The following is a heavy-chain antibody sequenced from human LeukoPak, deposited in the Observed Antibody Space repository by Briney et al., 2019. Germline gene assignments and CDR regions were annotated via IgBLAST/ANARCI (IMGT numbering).Heavy chain of an antibody. CDR1: GGTFSSYA. CDR3: ARAALEYYDYVWGSYRSIELFDY. Sequence: SVKVSCKASGGTFSSYAISWVRQAPGQGLEWMGGIIPIFGTANYAQKFQGRVTITTDESTSTAYMELSSLRSEDTAVYYCARAALEYYDYVWGSYRSIELFDYWGQGTLVTVSS. V-gene: IGHV1-69*05. J-gene: IGHJ4*02. D-gene: IGHD3-16*02. CDR2: IIPIFGTA.